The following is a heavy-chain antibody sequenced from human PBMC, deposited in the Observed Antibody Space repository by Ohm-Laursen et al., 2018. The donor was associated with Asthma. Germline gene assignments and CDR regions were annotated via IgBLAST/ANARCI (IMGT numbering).Heavy chain of an antibody. CDR3: ARFGRDYRSHGMDV. Sequence: GSLRLSCAASGLTFNSYWMTWVRQASGKGPEWVAHIKEDGSEESYLASVKGRFTISRDNAKNSLYLQMNSLRAEDTAVYYCARFGRDYRSHGMDVWGQGTTVTVSS. CDR1: GLTFNSYW. CDR2: IKEDGSEE. D-gene: IGHD4-11*01. J-gene: IGHJ6*02. V-gene: IGHV3-7*05.